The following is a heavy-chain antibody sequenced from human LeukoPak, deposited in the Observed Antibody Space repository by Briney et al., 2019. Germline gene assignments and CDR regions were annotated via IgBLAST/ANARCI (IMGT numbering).Heavy chain of an antibody. D-gene: IGHD2-2*01. CDR1: DGSFSGYY. V-gene: IGHV4-34*01. J-gene: IGHJ6*02. CDR2: INHSGST. CDR3: ARGQVVVVPAATPYGMDV. Sequence: SETLPLTCAVYDGSFSGYYWSWIRQPPGKGLEWIGEINHSGSTNYNPSLKSRVTISVDTAKNQFSLKLSSVTAADTAVYYCARGQVVVVPAATPYGMDVWGQGTTVTVSS.